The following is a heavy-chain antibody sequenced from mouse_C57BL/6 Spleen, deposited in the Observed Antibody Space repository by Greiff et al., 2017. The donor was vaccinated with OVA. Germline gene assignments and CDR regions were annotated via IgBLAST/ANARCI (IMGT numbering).Heavy chain of an antibody. CDR2: IWSDGST. Sequence: VKLQESGPGLVAPSQSLSITCTVSGFSLTSYGVHWVRQPPGKGLEWLAVIWSDGSTTYNSAPKSRLSISKDNSKSQVYLKMNSLQTDDTAMYYCARLEGNQAWFAYWGQGTLVTVSA. CDR3: ARLEGNQAWFAY. J-gene: IGHJ3*01. D-gene: IGHD2-1*01. CDR1: GFSLTSYG. V-gene: IGHV2-6*03.